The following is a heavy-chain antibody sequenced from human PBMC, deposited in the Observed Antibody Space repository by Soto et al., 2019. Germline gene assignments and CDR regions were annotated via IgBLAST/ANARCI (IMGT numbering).Heavy chain of an antibody. D-gene: IGHD3-10*01. CDR1: GGSISSGGYY. V-gene: IGHV4-31*03. Sequence: SETLSLTCTVSGGSISSGGYYWSWIRQHPGKGLEWIGYTYYSGSTYYNPSLKSRVTISVDTSKNQFSLKLSSVTAAGTAVYYCARTRITMVRGVIIGWFDPWGQGTLVTVSS. J-gene: IGHJ5*02. CDR3: ARTRITMVRGVIIGWFDP. CDR2: TYYSGST.